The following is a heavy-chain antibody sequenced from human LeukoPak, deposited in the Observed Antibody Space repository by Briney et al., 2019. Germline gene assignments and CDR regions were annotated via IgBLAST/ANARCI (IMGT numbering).Heavy chain of an antibody. CDR1: GFSFRDNY. CDR3: ARDFVDTAGVDY. J-gene: IGHJ4*02. Sequence: GGSLRLSCVASGFSFRDNYMNWIRQVPGKGLEWTSSISSSGISISYADSIRGRFIISRDNAKNSLYLQMNSLRAEDTAVYYCARDFVDTAGVDYWGQGTLVTVSS. CDR2: ISSSGISI. D-gene: IGHD5-18*01. V-gene: IGHV3-11*01.